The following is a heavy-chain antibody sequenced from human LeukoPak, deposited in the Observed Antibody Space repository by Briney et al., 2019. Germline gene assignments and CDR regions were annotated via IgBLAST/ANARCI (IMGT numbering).Heavy chain of an antibody. V-gene: IGHV3-30*02. CDR1: GFTFSSYG. CDR2: IRYDGSNK. CDR3: ARGGSSGWYNFYYYYYMDV. D-gene: IGHD6-19*01. Sequence: GGSLRLSCAASGFTFSSYGMHWVRQAPGKGLEWVAFIRYDGSNKYYADSVKGRFTISRDNSKNTLYLQMNSLRAEDTAVYYCARGGSSGWYNFYYYYYMDVWGKGTTVTISS. J-gene: IGHJ6*03.